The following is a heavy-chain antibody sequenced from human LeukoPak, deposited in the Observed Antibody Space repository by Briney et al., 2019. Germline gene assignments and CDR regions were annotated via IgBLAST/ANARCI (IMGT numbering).Heavy chain of an antibody. CDR3: ARHLYYSASAFWYIDL. D-gene: IGHD3-10*01. CDR2: VSHSGNT. J-gene: IGHJ2*01. Sequence: SETLSLTCTLSGDSITSSDRYWVWIRQSPGKGLEWTGSVSHSGNTYYKSSLRSRVTVSLDTSKNEFSLILTSVTAADTAEYYCARHLYYSASAFWYIDLWGRGTLVIVSP. V-gene: IGHV4-39*01. CDR1: GDSITSSDRY.